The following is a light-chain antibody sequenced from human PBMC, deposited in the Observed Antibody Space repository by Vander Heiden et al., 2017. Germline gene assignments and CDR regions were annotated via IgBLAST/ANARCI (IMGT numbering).Light chain of an antibody. CDR1: QTLFSIAHNKNF. V-gene: IGKV4-1*01. CDR3: QQEDNAPIT. J-gene: IGKJ4*01. Sequence: DIVMTQSPDSLTVSLGERATINCKSSQTLFSIAHNKNFLGWFQQKPGQSPKLLFSWASSRESGVPDRFSGSGSGTEFTLNISSLQPEDVAVYYCQQEDNAPITFGGGTKVDIK. CDR2: WAS.